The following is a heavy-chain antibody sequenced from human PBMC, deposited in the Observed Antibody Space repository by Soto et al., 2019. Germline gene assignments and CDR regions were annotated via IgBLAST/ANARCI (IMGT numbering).Heavy chain of an antibody. V-gene: IGHV4-34*01. CDR1: GGSFSGYY. J-gene: IGHJ4*02. CDR3: ARGYPPYCSGGSCGYDY. D-gene: IGHD2-15*01. Sequence: SETLSLTCAVYGGSFSGYYWSWIRQPPGKGLEWIGEINHSGSTNYNPSLKSRATISVDTSKNQFSLKLSSVTAADTAVYYCARGYPPYCSGGSCGYDYWGQGTLVTVSS. CDR2: INHSGST.